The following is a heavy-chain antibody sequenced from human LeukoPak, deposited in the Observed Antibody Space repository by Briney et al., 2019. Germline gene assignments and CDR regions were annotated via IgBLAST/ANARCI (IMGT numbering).Heavy chain of an antibody. Sequence: PGGSLRLSCAASGFTFSSYAMSWVRQAPRKGLEWVSAISGSGGSTYYADSVKGRFTISRDNSKNTLYLQMNSLRAEDTAVYYCAKSLTMIVVVITRMDYWGQGTLVTVSS. V-gene: IGHV3-23*01. D-gene: IGHD3-22*01. J-gene: IGHJ4*02. CDR2: ISGSGGST. CDR1: GFTFSSYA. CDR3: AKSLTMIVVVITRMDY.